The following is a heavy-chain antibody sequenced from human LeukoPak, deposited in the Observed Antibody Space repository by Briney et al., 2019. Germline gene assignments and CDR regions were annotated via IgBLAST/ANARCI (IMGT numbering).Heavy chain of an antibody. CDR3: ARTQPKYSSSWYADYFDY. D-gene: IGHD6-13*01. Sequence: SETLSLTCTVSGGSVSSNNDYWSWIRQSPGKGLEWIGYIYYSGTTNYNPSLKSRVTISVDTSENQFSLKLSSVTVADTAVYFCARTQPKYSSSWYADYFDYWGQGTLVTVSS. CDR2: IYYSGTT. J-gene: IGHJ4*02. V-gene: IGHV4-61*01. CDR1: GGSVSSNNDY.